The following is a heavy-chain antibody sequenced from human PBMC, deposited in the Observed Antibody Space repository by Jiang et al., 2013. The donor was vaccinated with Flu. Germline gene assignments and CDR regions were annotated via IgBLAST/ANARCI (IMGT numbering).Heavy chain of an antibody. CDR1: GESFSGYY. J-gene: IGHJ4*02. CDR2: INHSGST. D-gene: IGHD3-10*01. V-gene: IGHV4-34*01. CDR3: ARGRVRYYGSGSNYTPPGDF. Sequence: LLKPSETLSLTCAVYGESFSGYYWTWIRQSPGKGLEWIGEINHSGSTNYNPSLKSRVTISVDTSDKQFSLKLTSMTAADTAVYYCARGRVRYYGSGSNYTPPGDFWGQGTLVTVSS.